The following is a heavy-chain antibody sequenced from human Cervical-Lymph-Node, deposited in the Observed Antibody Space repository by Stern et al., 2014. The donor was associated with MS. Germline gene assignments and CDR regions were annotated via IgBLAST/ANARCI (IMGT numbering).Heavy chain of an antibody. CDR3: ARGSDT. CDR2: IKEDGSET. Sequence: VQLVQSGGGLVQPGGSLRLSCAASGFTFSSYWMNWVRQAPGKGLEWVANIKEDGSETYYVDSVKGRLTISRDNAKNSLYLHMNSLGAEDAAVYYCARGSDTWGQGTLVTVSS. V-gene: IGHV3-7*01. CDR1: GFTFSSYW. D-gene: IGHD2-15*01. J-gene: IGHJ5*02.